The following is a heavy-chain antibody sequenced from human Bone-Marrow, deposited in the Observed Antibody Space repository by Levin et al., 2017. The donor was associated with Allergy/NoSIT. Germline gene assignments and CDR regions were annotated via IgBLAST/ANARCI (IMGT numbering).Heavy chain of an antibody. J-gene: IGHJ2*01. V-gene: IGHV3-7*01. CDR3: ARAVFLSSGPPGYFDL. CDR1: GFTFSSYW. Sequence: GGSLRLSCAASGFTFSSYWMSWVRQAPGKGLEWVANIKQDGSEKYYVDSVKGRFTISRDNAKNSLYLQMNSLRAEDTAVYYCARAVFLSSGPPGYFDLWGRGTLVTVSS. CDR2: IKQDGSEK. D-gene: IGHD3-22*01.